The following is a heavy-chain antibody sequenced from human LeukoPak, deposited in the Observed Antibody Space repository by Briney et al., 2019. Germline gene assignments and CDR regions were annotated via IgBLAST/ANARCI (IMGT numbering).Heavy chain of an antibody. Sequence: GGSLRLSCVASGFTSSSYWLSWVRQAPGKGLEWVANIRQDGSDKYYVDSVKGRFTISRDNAKNSLYLQMNSLRAEDTALYYCANAPDPRRIAVAGRGHYYGMDVWGQGTTVTVSS. CDR1: GFTSSSYW. D-gene: IGHD6-19*01. V-gene: IGHV3-7*03. CDR2: IRQDGSDK. J-gene: IGHJ6*02. CDR3: ANAPDPRRIAVAGRGHYYGMDV.